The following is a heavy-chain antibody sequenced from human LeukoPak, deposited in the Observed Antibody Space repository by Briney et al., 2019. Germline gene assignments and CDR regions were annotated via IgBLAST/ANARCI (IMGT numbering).Heavy chain of an antibody. CDR1: GYTFTGYY. Sequence: GSVKVSCKASGYTFTGYYMHWGRQAPGQGLEWMGWINPNSGGANYAQKFQGRVTMTRDTSISTAYMELSRLRSDDTAVYYCATATGTTEYYFDYWGQGTLVTVSS. J-gene: IGHJ4*02. D-gene: IGHD1-7*01. V-gene: IGHV1-2*02. CDR2: INPNSGGA. CDR3: ATATGTTEYYFDY.